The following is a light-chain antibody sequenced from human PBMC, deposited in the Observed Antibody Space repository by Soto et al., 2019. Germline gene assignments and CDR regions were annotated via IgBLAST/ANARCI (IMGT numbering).Light chain of an antibody. J-gene: IGKJ4*01. CDR3: QQYGSSPLT. CDR1: QSVSSS. Sequence: EIVLTQSPGTLSLSPGERATLSCRASQSVSSSLAWYQQKPGQAPRLLIYGASSRATGIADRFSGSGSGTDFTLTISRLEPEDFAVYYCQQYGSSPLTFGGGTKVEIK. V-gene: IGKV3-20*01. CDR2: GAS.